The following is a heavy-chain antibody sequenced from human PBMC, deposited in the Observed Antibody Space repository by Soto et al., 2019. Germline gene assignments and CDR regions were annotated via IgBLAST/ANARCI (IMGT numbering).Heavy chain of an antibody. V-gene: IGHV3-53*02. CDR1: GFTVSSNY. CDR2: TYSGGST. CDR3: ARAGDWGYYYYGMDV. D-gene: IGHD2-21*02. J-gene: IGHJ6*02. Sequence: EVQLVETGGGLIQPGGSLRLSCAASGFTVSSNYMSWVRPAPGKGLEWVSVTYSGGSTYYADSVPGRFTISRDNSKNTRYLQMNSLRAEDTAGYYGARAGDWGYYYYGMDVWGQGTTVTVSS.